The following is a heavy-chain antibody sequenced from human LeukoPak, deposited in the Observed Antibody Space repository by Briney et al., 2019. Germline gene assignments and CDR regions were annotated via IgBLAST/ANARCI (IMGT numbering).Heavy chain of an antibody. J-gene: IGHJ4*02. Sequence: GGSLRLSCAASGFTFDDYAMHWVRQAPGKGLEWVSGISWNSGSIGYADSVKGRFTISRDNAKNTLYLQMNSLRAEDTAVYYCLRDLNWSLDQWGQGTLVTVSP. D-gene: IGHD1-20*01. CDR3: LRDLNWSLDQ. V-gene: IGHV3-9*01. CDR2: ISWNSGSI. CDR1: GFTFDDYA.